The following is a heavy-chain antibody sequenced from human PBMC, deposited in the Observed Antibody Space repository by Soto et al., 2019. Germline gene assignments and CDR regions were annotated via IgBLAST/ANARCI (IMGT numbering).Heavy chain of an antibody. D-gene: IGHD3-16*02. CDR1: GFTFSSYG. CDR3: ASTLGAITFGGVIVKGDDY. CDR2: IWYDGSNK. Sequence: QVQLVESGGGVVQPGRSLRLSCAASGFTFSSYGMHWVRQAPGKGLEWVAVIWYDGSNKYYADSVKGRFTISRDNSKNTLYLQMNSLRAEDTAVYYCASTLGAITFGGVIVKGDDYWGQGTLVTVSS. J-gene: IGHJ4*02. V-gene: IGHV3-33*01.